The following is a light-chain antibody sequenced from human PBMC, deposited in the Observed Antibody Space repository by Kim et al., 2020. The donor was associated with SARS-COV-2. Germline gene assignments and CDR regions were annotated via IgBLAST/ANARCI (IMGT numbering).Light chain of an antibody. Sequence: SSELTQDPAVSVALGQTVRITCQGDSLRRYYASWYQQKPGQAPLLGIYGKNNRPSGIPDRFSGSSSGNTASLTITGAQAEDEADYYCNSRDSSGNHLLYV. CDR1: SLRRYY. CDR2: GKN. J-gene: IGLJ1*01. CDR3: NSRDSSGNHLLYV. V-gene: IGLV3-19*01.